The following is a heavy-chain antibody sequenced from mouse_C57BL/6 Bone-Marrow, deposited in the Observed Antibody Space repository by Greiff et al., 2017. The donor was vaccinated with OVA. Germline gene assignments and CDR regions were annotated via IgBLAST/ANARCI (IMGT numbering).Heavy chain of an antibody. D-gene: IGHD1-3*01. V-gene: IGHV1-5*01. CDR2: IYPGNSDT. Sequence: VQLQQSGTVLARPGASVKMSCKTSGYTFTSYWMHWVKQRPGQGLEWIGAIYPGNSDTSYNQKFKGKAKLTAVTSASSAYVELSSVTREDAAVYYCTVSGARCFDVWGTGTTVTVSS. CDR1: GYTFTSYW. CDR3: TVSGARCFDV. J-gene: IGHJ1*03.